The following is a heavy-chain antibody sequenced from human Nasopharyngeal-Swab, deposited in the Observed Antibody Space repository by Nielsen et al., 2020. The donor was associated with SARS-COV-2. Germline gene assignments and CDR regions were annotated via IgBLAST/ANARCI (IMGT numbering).Heavy chain of an antibody. V-gene: IGHV3-23*01. CDR1: GFTFSSYA. CDR2: ISGSGGST. D-gene: IGHD1-26*01. CDR3: ARVGATNRNYFDY. J-gene: IGHJ4*02. Sequence: GGSLRLSCAASGFTFSSYAMSWVRQAPGKGLEWVSAISGSGGSTYYADSVKGRLTISRDNSKNTLYLQMNSLRAEDTAVYYCARVGATNRNYFDYWGQGTLVTVSS.